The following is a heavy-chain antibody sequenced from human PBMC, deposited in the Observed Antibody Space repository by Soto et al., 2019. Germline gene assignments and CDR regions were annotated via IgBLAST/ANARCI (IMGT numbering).Heavy chain of an antibody. CDR1: GYTLTSYA. CDR3: AREPGSGSSWYLYYYYYGMDV. CDR2: INAGNGNT. D-gene: IGHD6-13*01. J-gene: IGHJ6*02. Sequence: GASVKVXCKASGYTLTSYAMNWVRQSTGQGLEWMGWINAGNGNTNYSQKFQGRVTITRNTSASTAYMELSSLRSEDTAVYYCAREPGSGSSWYLYYYYYGMDVWGQGTTVTVSS. V-gene: IGHV1-3*01.